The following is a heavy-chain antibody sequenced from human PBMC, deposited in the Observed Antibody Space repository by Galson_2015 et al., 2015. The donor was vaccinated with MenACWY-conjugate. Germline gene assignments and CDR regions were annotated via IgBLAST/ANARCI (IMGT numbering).Heavy chain of an antibody. V-gene: IGHV1-2*06. J-gene: IGHJ4*02. Sequence: SVKVSCKASGYTFTTYYMHWMRQAPGQELEWMGRIDPGSGGTDFAQKFQGRVTMTRDTSISTAYMEFSRLRSDDTAVYCCAREDMIRGSGYDFDFWGQGTLVTVS. CDR2: IDPGSGGT. CDR3: AREDMIRGSGYDFDF. D-gene: IGHD5-12*01. CDR1: GYTFTTYY.